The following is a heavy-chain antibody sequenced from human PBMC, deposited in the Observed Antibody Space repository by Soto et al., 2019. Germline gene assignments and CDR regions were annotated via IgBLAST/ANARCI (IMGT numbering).Heavy chain of an antibody. CDR1: GGTFSNYA. CDR3: ARWLKEAGIGGNYNYGIDA. V-gene: IGHV1-69*12. D-gene: IGHD6-19*01. J-gene: IGHJ6*02. CDR2: IMPIFGRA. Sequence: QVQLVQSGAEVKKPGSSVKVSCKASGGTFSNYAFSWVRQSPGQGLEWLGGIMPIFGRADYAQKFWGRVTITADESMSTAHVELSSLGAEDTAVYYCARWLKEAGIGGNYNYGIDAWGQGTTVTVSS.